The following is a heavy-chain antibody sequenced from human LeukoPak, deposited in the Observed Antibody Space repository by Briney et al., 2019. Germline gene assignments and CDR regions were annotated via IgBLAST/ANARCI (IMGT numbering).Heavy chain of an antibody. CDR3: AKLKQWQPQRYFFEY. V-gene: IGHV3-23*01. D-gene: IGHD6-19*01. Sequence: PGGSLRLSCAASGFTFSSYAMSLVRQAPGKGLEWVSTFSGTSTNSYADAVKGRVTISRDNSKNTLYLQMNSLRAEDTAVYYCAKLKQWQPQRYFFEYWGQGALVTVAS. CDR2: FSGTSTN. CDR1: GFTFSSYA. J-gene: IGHJ4*02.